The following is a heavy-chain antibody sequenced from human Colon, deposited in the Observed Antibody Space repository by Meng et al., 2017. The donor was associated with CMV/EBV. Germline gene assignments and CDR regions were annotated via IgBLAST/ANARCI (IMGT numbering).Heavy chain of an antibody. CDR3: ARDPGHSASITYVY. Sequence: VGSGVALVSPWGSLRLSCLVLGVMVRNMYMSWVSKAPGTGLEWVADINGSGNTHYADSVSGRFTIYRESSKNTLYLQMNSLRVEDSATYHCARDPGHSASITYVYWGQGILVTVSS. V-gene: IGHV3-66*01. CDR2: INGSGNT. J-gene: IGHJ4*02. D-gene: IGHD1-20*01. CDR1: GVMVRNMY.